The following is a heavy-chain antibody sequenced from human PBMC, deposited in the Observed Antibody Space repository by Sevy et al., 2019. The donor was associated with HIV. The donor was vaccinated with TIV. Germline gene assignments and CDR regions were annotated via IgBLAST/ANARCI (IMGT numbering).Heavy chain of an antibody. CDR3: ARDRGGNFLGYDAFDI. V-gene: IGHV3-23*01. J-gene: IGHJ3*02. D-gene: IGHD2-2*03. Sequence: GGSLRLSCVGSGFTFTYTMNWVRQPPGKGLEWVSSISGRGHSKNYADSVRGRFSVSRDNSKNTQFLQMNSLRVEDTAIYYCARDRGGNFLGYDAFDIRGQGTMVTVSS. CDR1: GFTFTYT. CDR2: ISGRGHSK.